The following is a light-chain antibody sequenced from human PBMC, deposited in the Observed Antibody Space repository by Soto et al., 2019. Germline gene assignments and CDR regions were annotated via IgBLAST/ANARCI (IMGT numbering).Light chain of an antibody. J-gene: IGKJ4*01. CDR3: QQSINWPLT. CDR2: GAS. Sequence: EIVMTQSPATLSVSPGERATLSCRASQSVSSNLAWYQQKPGQAPRLLIYGASTRATGIPARFSGSGSGTEFTLTISSLQSEDFAVYYCQQSINWPLTFGGGTKVEIK. V-gene: IGKV3-15*01. CDR1: QSVSSN.